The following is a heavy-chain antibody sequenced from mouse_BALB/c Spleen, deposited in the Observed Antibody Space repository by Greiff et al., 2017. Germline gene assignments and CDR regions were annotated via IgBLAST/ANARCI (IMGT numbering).Heavy chain of an antibody. CDR3: ARLYGNYGNAMDY. CDR2: IYPGDGST. CDR1: GYTFTSYY. Sequence: QVQLQQSGPELVKPGASVKMSCKASGYTFTSYYIHWVKQRPGQGLEWIGWIYPGDGSTKYNEKFKGKTTLTADKSSSTAYMLLSSLTSEDSAIYFCARLYGNYGNAMDYWGQGTSVTVSS. J-gene: IGHJ4*01. D-gene: IGHD2-1*01. V-gene: IGHV1S56*01.